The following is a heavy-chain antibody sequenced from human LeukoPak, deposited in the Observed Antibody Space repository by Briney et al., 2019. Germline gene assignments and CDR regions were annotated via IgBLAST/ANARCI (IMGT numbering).Heavy chain of an antibody. CDR3: AKAIAVGSGAFDI. V-gene: IGHV3-30*18. J-gene: IGHJ3*02. CDR1: GFTFSSYG. Sequence: GGSLRLSCAASGFTFSSYGMHWVRQAPGKGLEWVAVISYDGSNKYYADSVKGRFTISRDNSKNTLYLQMNSLRAEDTAVYYCAKAIAVGSGAFDIWDQGTMVTVSS. CDR2: ISYDGSNK. D-gene: IGHD6-19*01.